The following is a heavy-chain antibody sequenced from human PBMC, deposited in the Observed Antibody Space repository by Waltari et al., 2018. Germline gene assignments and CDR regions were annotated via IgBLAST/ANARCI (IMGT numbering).Heavy chain of an antibody. CDR3: ARHPHFSSSEGWAFDI. J-gene: IGHJ3*02. CDR2: IYYSGST. V-gene: IGHV4-31*03. Sequence: QVQLQESGPGLVKPSQTLSLTCTVSGGSISSGGYYWSWIRQHPGKGLEWIGYIYYSGSTYYNPSHKSRVTISVDTSKNQFSLNLSSVTAADTAVYYCARHPHFSSSEGWAFDIWGQGTLVTVSS. D-gene: IGHD6-6*01. CDR1: GGSISSGGYY.